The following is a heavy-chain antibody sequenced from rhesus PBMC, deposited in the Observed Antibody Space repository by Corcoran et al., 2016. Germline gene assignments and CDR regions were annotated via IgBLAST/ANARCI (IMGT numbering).Heavy chain of an antibody. CDR3: AKGAMWGYYFDY. Sequence: EVQLVESGGGLVQPGGSLRRPCTGSGFTFSSYYMYWIRQAPGKGLQVFSAINTGGGSKWYTDPVKGRFTMSKENAKNTLYLQMNSLRAGDTAVYYGAKGAMWGYYFDYWGQGVLVTVSS. J-gene: IGHJ4*01. CDR1: GFTFSSYY. D-gene: IGHD2-2*01. CDR2: INTGGGSK. V-gene: IGHV3-22*01.